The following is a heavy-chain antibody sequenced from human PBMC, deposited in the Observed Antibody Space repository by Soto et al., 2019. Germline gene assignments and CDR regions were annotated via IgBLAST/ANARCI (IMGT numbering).Heavy chain of an antibody. V-gene: IGHV1-69*12. CDR3: ARWDAWRLRTNWFDP. CDR2: IIPIFGTA. Sequence: QVQLVQSGAEVKKPGSSVKVSCKASGGTFSSYAISWVRQAPGQGLEWMGGIIPIFGTANYAQKFQGRVTMTADESTSTAYMELSSLRAEDTAVYYCARWDAWRLRTNWFDPWGQGTLVTVSS. J-gene: IGHJ5*02. CDR1: GGTFSSYA. D-gene: IGHD4-17*01.